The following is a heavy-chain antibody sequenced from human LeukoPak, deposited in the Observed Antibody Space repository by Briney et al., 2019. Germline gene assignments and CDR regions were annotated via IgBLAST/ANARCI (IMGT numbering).Heavy chain of an antibody. CDR2: ISSSSYI. V-gene: IGHV3-21*06. CDR3: ARDFRFLEDY. CDR1: GFTFSSYA. Sequence: KPGGSLRLSCAASGFTFSSYAMSWVRQAPGKGLEWVSSISSSSYIYYADSVKGRFTISRDNAKNSLYLQMNSLRAEDTAVYYCARDFRFLEDYWGQGTLVTVSS. J-gene: IGHJ4*02. D-gene: IGHD3-3*01.